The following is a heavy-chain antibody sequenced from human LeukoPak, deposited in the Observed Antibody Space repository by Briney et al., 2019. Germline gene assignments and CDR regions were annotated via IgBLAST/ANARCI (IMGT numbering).Heavy chain of an antibody. J-gene: IGHJ5*02. CDR3: AKDPRGSGWYMEA. Sequence: PGGSLRLSCAASGFTFSSYGMHWVRQAPGKGLEWVAVISYDGSNKYYADSVKGRFTISRDNSKNTLYLQMNSLRAEDTAVYYCAKDPRGSGWYMEAWGQRTLVTVSS. CDR1: GFTFSSYG. D-gene: IGHD6-19*01. CDR2: ISYDGSNK. V-gene: IGHV3-30*18.